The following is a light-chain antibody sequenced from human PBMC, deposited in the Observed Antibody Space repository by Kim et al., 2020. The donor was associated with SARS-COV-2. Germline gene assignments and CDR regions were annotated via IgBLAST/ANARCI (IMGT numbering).Light chain of an antibody. V-gene: IGLV1-44*01. CDR2: SNN. J-gene: IGLJ3*02. CDR3: AAWDDSLNVV. Sequence: PGQRVTISCSGSSDNIGSNTVNWYQQLPGTAPKLLIYSNNQRPSGVPDRFSGSKSGTSASLAISGLQSEDEADYYCAAWDDSLNVVFGGGTQLTVL. CDR1: SDNIGSNT.